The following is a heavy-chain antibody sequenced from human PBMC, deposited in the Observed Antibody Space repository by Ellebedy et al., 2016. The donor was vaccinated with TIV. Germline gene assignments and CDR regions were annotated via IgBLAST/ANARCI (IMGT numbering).Heavy chain of an antibody. CDR3: ARGRSFN. Sequence: GESLKISCAASGFTFSSNWMSWVRQTPGKGLEWVAYIKQDGSEKYYVDSVKGRFTIYRDNAKNSLYLQMNSLRAEDTAVYYCARGRSFNWGQGTLVTVSS. CDR2: IKQDGSEK. V-gene: IGHV3-7*03. CDR1: GFTFSSNW. J-gene: IGHJ4*02. D-gene: IGHD3-10*01.